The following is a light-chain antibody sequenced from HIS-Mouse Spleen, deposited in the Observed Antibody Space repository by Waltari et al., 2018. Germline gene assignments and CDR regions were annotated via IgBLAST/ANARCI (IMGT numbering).Light chain of an antibody. CDR3: CSYAGSYTGV. CDR2: DVS. CDR1: SSDAGGYNY. J-gene: IGLJ1*01. V-gene: IGLV2-11*01. Sequence: QSALTQPRSVSGSPGQSGTISCTGTSSDAGGYNYVSWYQQHPGKAPKLTIYDVSKRPSGVPYRFSGSKSGNTASLTISGLQAEDEADYYCCSYAGSYTGVFGTGTKVTVL.